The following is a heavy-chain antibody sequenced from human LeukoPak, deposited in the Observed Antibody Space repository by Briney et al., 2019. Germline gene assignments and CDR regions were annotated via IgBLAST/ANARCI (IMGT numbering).Heavy chain of an antibody. CDR1: GYTFTGYY. Sequence: ASVKVSCKASGYTFTGYYMHWVRQAPGQGLEWMGWISAYNGNTNYAQKLQGRVTMTTDTSTSTAYMDLTSLKSDDTAVYYCARGGAHLDCWGQGTLVTVSS. V-gene: IGHV1-18*04. CDR2: ISAYNGNT. J-gene: IGHJ4*02. CDR3: ARGGAHLDC.